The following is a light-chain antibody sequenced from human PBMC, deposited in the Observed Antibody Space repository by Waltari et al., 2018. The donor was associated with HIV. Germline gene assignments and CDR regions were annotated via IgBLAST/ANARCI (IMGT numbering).Light chain of an antibody. V-gene: IGLV2-14*01. CDR3: TSYISSASPE. CDR1: GRDLRDYKS. J-gene: IGLJ3*02. CDR2: EVS. Sequence: QSALTQPASVSGSPGQSITISCTGTGRDLRDYKSVSWYQHHPGKAPKVIIYEVSNRPSGVSSRFSGSISGNTASLTISGLQAEDEADYFCTSYISSASPEFGGGTKVTVL.